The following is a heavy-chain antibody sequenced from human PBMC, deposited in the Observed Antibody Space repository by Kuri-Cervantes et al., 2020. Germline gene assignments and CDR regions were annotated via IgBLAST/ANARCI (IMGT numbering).Heavy chain of an antibody. D-gene: IGHD6-13*01. Sequence: GSLRLSCTVSGASISSSSYYWGWIRQPPGKGLEWIGEINHSGSTNYNPSLKSRVTISVDTSKNQFSLKLSSVTAADTAVYYCARPSSWYYFDYWGQGTLVTVSS. J-gene: IGHJ4*02. CDR1: GASISSSSYY. CDR2: INHSGST. V-gene: IGHV4-39*01. CDR3: ARPSSWYYFDY.